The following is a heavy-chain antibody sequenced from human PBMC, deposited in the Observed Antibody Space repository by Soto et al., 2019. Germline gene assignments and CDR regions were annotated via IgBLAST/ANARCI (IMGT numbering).Heavy chain of an antibody. D-gene: IGHD3-16*01. CDR1: GFIFSNYA. V-gene: IGHV3-23*01. CDR2: LSGSGVTT. CDR3: ARDWGGNAGLHWYFDL. J-gene: IGHJ2*01. Sequence: EVQLLESGGGLVQPGGSLRLSCAASGFIFSNYAMSWVRQAPGRGLEWVSGLSGSGVTTYYADSVKGRFTISRDNSKNTVFLQMNRLRVEDTAVYYCARDWGGNAGLHWYFDLWGRGTLVTVSS.